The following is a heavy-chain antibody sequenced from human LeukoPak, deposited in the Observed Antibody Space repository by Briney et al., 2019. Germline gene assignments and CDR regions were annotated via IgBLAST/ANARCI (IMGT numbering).Heavy chain of an antibody. D-gene: IGHD1-26*01. J-gene: IGHJ6*02. Sequence: ASVKVSCKASGYTFNNYGVSWVRQAPGQGREWMGWISAKTGKTNYAQKVQGRVTMTTDTSTTTAYMELRSLGSDDTAVYYCARGSYPYSHGMDVWGQGTTVTASS. V-gene: IGHV1-18*01. CDR3: ARGSYPYSHGMDV. CDR1: GYTFNNYG. CDR2: ISAKTGKT.